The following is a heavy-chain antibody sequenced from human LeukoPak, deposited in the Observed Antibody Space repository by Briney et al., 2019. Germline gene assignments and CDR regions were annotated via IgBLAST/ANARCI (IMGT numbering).Heavy chain of an antibody. J-gene: IGHJ4*02. D-gene: IGHD6-6*01. Sequence: ASVKVSCKASGYTFTNYGISWVRQSPGQCLEWMRCFSAYNGNTNYAQNLQGRVTLTTATSTSTPYLQLTTLTSDDTALYSCARDRSSPDSWGPGTPVTVPS. CDR3: ARDRSSPDS. V-gene: IGHV1-18*01. CDR1: GYTFTNYG. CDR2: FSAYNGNT.